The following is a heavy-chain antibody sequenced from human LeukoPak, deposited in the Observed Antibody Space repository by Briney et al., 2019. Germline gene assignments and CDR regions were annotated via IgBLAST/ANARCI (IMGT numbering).Heavy chain of an antibody. CDR2: ISSDGRTT. J-gene: IGHJ3*02. Sequence: GGSLRLSCAASGFTFSSYWMHWVRQGPGKGLVWVSRISSDGRTTSYADSVKGRFTISRDNAKNTLYLQMNSLRVEDTAVYYCARDSRYYYDSRNYDNVAFDMWGQGTMVTVSS. CDR1: GFTFSSYW. D-gene: IGHD3-10*01. CDR3: ARDSRYYYDSRNYDNVAFDM. V-gene: IGHV3-74*01.